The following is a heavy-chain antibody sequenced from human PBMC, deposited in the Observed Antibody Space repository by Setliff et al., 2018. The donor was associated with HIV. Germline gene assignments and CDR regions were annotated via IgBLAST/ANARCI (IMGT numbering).Heavy chain of an antibody. D-gene: IGHD2-15*01. J-gene: IGHJ4*02. CDR1: GYIFSSYN. CDR2: MNPSGGST. Sequence: ASVKVSCKAFGYIFSSYNMHWVRQAPGQGLEWMGMMNPSGGSTSYAQKFQGRVSVTRDTSTSTVYLELSSLKSEDTALYYCARDQGTYCSGGSCYFHYYFDSWGQGTLVTVSS. CDR3: ARDQGTYCSGGSCYFHYYFDS. V-gene: IGHV1-46*01.